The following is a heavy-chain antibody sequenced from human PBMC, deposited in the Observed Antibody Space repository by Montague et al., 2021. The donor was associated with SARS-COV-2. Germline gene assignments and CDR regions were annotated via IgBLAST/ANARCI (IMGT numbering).Heavy chain of an antibody. CDR2: IYTSGST. J-gene: IGHJ6*03. D-gene: IGHD3-3*01. V-gene: IGHV4-4*07. CDR1: GGSISSYY. Sequence: SETLSLTCTVSGGSISSYYWSWIRQPAGKGLGWIGRIYTSGSTNYNPSLKSRVTMSVDTSKNQFSLKLSSVTAADTAVYYCAREAGITIFGVAPAGYYYYMDVWGKGTTVTVSS. CDR3: AREAGITIFGVAPAGYYYYMDV.